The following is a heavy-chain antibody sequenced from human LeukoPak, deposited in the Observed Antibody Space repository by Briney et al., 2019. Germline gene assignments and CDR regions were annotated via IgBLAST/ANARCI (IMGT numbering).Heavy chain of an antibody. CDR3: ARDYYDSSGYIVFDY. CDR2: IYYSGST. Sequence: SETLSLTXTVSGGSISSSSYYWGWTRQPPGKGLEWIGSIYYSGSTYYNPSLKSRVTISVDTSKNQFSLKLSSVTAADTAVYYCARDYYDSSGYIVFDYWGQGTLVTVSS. CDR1: GGSISSSSYY. J-gene: IGHJ4*02. D-gene: IGHD3-22*01. V-gene: IGHV4-39*02.